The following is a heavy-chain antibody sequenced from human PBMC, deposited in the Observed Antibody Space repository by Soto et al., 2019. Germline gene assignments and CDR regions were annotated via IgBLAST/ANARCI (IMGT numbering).Heavy chain of an antibody. CDR1: GYTFTSDA. V-gene: IGHV1-3*01. Sequence: ASVKVSCKASGYTFTSDAMHWVRQAPGQRLERMGWINAGNGNTKYSQKFQGRVTITRDTSASTAYMELSSLRSEDTAVYYCAREEIVVVPAAYNNYYYYSMDV. J-gene: IGHJ6*03. CDR2: INAGNGNT. D-gene: IGHD2-2*01. CDR3: AREEIVVVPAAYNNYYYYSMDV.